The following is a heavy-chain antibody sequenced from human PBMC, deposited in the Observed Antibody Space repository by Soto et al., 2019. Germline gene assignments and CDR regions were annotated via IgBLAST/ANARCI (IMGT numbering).Heavy chain of an antibody. CDR3: VKSFSKITTGSKRFDY. CDR1: GFTFSDYY. D-gene: IGHD1-1*01. CDR2: ISNNGGNT. Sequence: SGFTFSDYYMSWVRQAPGKGLEYVSVISNNGGNTYYADSVKGRFTISRDNSMNTLYLQMSSLRADDTAIYYCVKSFSKITTGSKRFDYWGQGTQVTVSS. V-gene: IGHV3-64D*06. J-gene: IGHJ4*02.